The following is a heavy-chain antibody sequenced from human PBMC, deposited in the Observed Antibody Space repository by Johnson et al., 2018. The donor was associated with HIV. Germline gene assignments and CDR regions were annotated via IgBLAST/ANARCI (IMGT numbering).Heavy chain of an antibody. CDR3: ARAGAYCSGGSCYSPDAFDI. D-gene: IGHD2-15*01. CDR1: GFTFSSYA. J-gene: IGHJ3*02. V-gene: IGHV3-30-3*01. Sequence: QVQLVESGGGVVQPGRSLRLSCAASGFTFSSYAMHWVRQAPGKGLEWVAVISYDGSNKYYADSVKGRFTISRDNAKNTLYLQVNSLRAEDTALYYCARAGAYCSGGSCYSPDAFDIWGQGTMVTVSS. CDR2: ISYDGSNK.